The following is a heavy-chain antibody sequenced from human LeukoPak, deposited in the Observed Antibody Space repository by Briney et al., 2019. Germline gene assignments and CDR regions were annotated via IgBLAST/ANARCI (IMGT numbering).Heavy chain of an antibody. V-gene: IGHV3-30*18. D-gene: IGHD3-9*01. J-gene: IGHJ4*02. CDR3: AKGYDILTAPFDY. Sequence: GGSLRLSCAASEFTFSSYGMHWVRQAPGKGLEWVAVISYDGSNKYYADSVKGRSTISRDNSKNTLYLQMNSLRAEDTAVYYCAKGYDILTAPFDYWGQGTLVTVSS. CDR2: ISYDGSNK. CDR1: EFTFSSYG.